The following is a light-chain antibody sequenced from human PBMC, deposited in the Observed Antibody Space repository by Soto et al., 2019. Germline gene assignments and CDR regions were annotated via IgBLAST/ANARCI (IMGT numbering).Light chain of an antibody. J-gene: IGLJ1*01. CDR1: SSYVGGYNY. CDR3: CSYAGSYNHYV. Sequence: QSVLTQPRSVSGSPGQSVTISCTGTSSYVGGYNYVSWYQQHPGKAPKLMIYDVSKRPSGVPDRFSGSKSGNTASLTISGIQAEDEADYYCCSYAGSYNHYVLGTGTKVTVL. CDR2: DVS. V-gene: IGLV2-11*01.